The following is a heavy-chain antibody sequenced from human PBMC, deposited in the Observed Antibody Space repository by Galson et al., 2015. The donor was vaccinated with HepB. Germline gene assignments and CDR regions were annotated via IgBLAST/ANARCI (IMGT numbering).Heavy chain of an antibody. V-gene: IGHV3-33*01. CDR3: ARETSRIVFHAFDI. D-gene: IGHD2-21*01. CDR2: IQHVGSPI. Sequence: SLRLSCAASGLTFRRSGMHWVRQAPGKGLEWLAVIQHVGSPIRYADSVKGRFTASRDNSKNTLYLEMNNLRAEDTAVYYGARETSRIVFHAFDIWGQGTMVTVPS. CDR1: GLTFRRSG. J-gene: IGHJ3*02.